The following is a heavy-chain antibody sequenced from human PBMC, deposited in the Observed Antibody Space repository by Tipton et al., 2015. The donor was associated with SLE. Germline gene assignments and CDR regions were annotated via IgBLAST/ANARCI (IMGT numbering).Heavy chain of an antibody. CDR2: IHYSGST. J-gene: IGHJ3*02. CDR3: ARPGFLALGDAFDI. CDR1: GFTFSSYS. V-gene: IGHV4-39*01. Sequence: LRLSCAASGFTFSSYSMNWIRQPPGKGLEWIGSIHYSGSTYYNPSLKSRVTISVDTSKNQFSLKLSSVTAADTAVYYCARPGFLALGDAFDIWGQGTMVTVSS. D-gene: IGHD3-3*01.